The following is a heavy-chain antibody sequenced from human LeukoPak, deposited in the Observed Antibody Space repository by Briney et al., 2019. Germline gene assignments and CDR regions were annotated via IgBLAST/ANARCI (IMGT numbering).Heavy chain of an antibody. J-gene: IGHJ5*02. CDR1: GGSFSGYY. CDR3: ARASLIVVVPAATRQNWFDP. CDR2: INHSGST. V-gene: IGHV4-34*01. Sequence: SETLSLTCAVYGGSFSGYYWSWIRQPPGKGLEWIGEINHSGSTNYNPSLKSRVTISVDTSKNQFSLKLSSVTAADTAVYYCARASLIVVVPAATRQNWFDPWGQGTLVTVSS. D-gene: IGHD2-2*01.